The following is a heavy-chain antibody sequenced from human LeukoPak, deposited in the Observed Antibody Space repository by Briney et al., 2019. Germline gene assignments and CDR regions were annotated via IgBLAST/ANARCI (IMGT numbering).Heavy chain of an antibody. CDR1: GVSISSSSYY. J-gene: IGHJ4*02. Sequence: SETLSLTCTVSGVSISSSSYYWGWIRQPPGKGLEWIGSIYYSGSTYYNPSLKSRVTISVDTSKNQFSLKLSSVTAADTAVYYCARGRDYYDSSGYYYFDYWGQGTLVTVSS. CDR3: ARGRDYYDSSGYYYFDY. V-gene: IGHV4-39*07. CDR2: IYYSGST. D-gene: IGHD3-22*01.